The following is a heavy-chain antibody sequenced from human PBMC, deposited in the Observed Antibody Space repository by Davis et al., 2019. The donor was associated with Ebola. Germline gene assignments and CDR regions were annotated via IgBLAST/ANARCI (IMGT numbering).Heavy chain of an antibody. CDR2: IIPIFGTA. J-gene: IGHJ6*02. CDR1: GGTFSSYA. D-gene: IGHD3-3*01. CDR3: ARDRQYDFWSGYTSYYYYYGMDV. Sequence: SVKVSCKASGGTFSSYAISWVRQAPGQGLEWMGGIIPIFGTANYAQKFQGRVTITRDTSASTAYMELSSLRSEDTAVYYCARDRQYDFWSGYTSYYYYYGMDVWGQGTTVTVSS. V-gene: IGHV1-69*05.